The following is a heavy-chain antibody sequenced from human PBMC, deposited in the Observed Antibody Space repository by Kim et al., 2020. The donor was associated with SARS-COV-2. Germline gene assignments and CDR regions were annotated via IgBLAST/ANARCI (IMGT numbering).Heavy chain of an antibody. V-gene: IGHV3-64D*09. CDR2: ISSNGGST. Sequence: GGSLRLSCSASGFTFSSYAMHWVRQAPGKGLEYVSAISSNGGSTYYADSVKGRFTISRDNSKNTLYLQMSSLRAEDTAVYYCVKTPWVELDPLWGYFDLWGRGTLVTVSS. CDR1: GFTFSSYA. J-gene: IGHJ2*01. D-gene: IGHD1-1*01. CDR3: VKTPWVELDPLWGYFDL.